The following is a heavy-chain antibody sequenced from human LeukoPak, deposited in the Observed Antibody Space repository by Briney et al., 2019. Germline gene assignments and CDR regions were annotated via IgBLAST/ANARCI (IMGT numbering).Heavy chain of an antibody. Sequence: GGSLRLSCAASGFTFSSYGMHWVSQAPGKGLEWVAVIWYDGSNKYYADSVKGRFTISRDNSKNTLYLQMNRLRAEDTAVYYCAKDGLEGTGFDYWGQGTLVTVSS. CDR3: AKDGLEGTGFDY. D-gene: IGHD1/OR15-1a*01. J-gene: IGHJ4*02. V-gene: IGHV3-33*06. CDR1: GFTFSSYG. CDR2: IWYDGSNK.